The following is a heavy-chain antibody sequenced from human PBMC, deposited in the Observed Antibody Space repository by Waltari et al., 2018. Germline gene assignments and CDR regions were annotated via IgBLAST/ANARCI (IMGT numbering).Heavy chain of an antibody. J-gene: IGHJ4*02. CDR1: GYTFTSYA. V-gene: IGHV1-3*01. CDR2: INAGNGNT. D-gene: IGHD3-22*01. CDR3: ARSGEYYYDSSGYYHYDY. Sequence: QVQLVQSGAEVKKPGASVKVSCKASGYTFTSYAMHWVRQAPGQRLEWMGWINAGNGNTKYSQKFQGRVTITRDTSASTAYMELSSLRSEDTAVYYCARSGEYYYDSSGYYHYDYWGQGTLVTVSS.